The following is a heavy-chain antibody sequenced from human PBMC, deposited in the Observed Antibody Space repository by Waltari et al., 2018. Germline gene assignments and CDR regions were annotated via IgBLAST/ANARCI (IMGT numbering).Heavy chain of an antibody. CDR1: GFTFSSYS. D-gene: IGHD2-2*01. V-gene: IGHV3-21*01. CDR2: ISSSSSYI. J-gene: IGHJ3*02. CDR3: ARDGAIVVVPPYAFDI. Sequence: EVQLVESGGGLVKPGGSLRLSCAASGFTFSSYSMNWVRQAPGKGLEWVSSISSSSSYIYYADSVKGRFTISRDNAKNSLYLQMNSLRAEDTAVYYCARDGAIVVVPPYAFDIWGQGTMVTVSS.